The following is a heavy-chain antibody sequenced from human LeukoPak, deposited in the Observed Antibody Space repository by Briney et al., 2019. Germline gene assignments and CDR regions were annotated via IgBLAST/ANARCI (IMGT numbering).Heavy chain of an antibody. J-gene: IGHJ4*02. V-gene: IGHV3-23*01. D-gene: IGHD2-21*02. CDR3: EKDLGGSGDYRPY. CDR1: GFTFSSYA. CDR2: ISGRDGST. Sequence: PGGSLRLSCAASGFTFSSYAMSWVRQAPGKGLEWVSAISGRDGSTYYADSVKGRFTISRDNSKNTLYLQMNSLSAEDTAVYYCEKDLGGSGDYRPYWGQGSVVTVSS.